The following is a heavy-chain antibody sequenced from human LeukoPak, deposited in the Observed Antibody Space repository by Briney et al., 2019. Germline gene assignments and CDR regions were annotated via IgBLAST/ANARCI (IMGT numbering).Heavy chain of an antibody. CDR1: GGSFSGYY. CDR3: ATLGYSYGTDY. J-gene: IGHJ4*02. D-gene: IGHD5-18*01. Sequence: SETLSLTCAVYGGSFSGYYWSWIRQPPGKGLEWIGEINHSGSTNYNPSLKSRVTISVDTSKNQFSLKLSSVTAADTAVYYCATLGYSYGTDYWGQGTLITVSS. CDR2: INHSGST. V-gene: IGHV4-34*01.